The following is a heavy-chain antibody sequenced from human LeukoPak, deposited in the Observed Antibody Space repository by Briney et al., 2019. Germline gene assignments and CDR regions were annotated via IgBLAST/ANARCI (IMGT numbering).Heavy chain of an antibody. CDR2: INHSGST. J-gene: IGHJ5*02. CDR3: ARGRRDIVVVVAAPDWFDP. Sequence: SETLSLTCAVYGGSFSGYYWSWIRQPPGKGLEWIGEINHSGSTNYNPSLKSRVTISVDTSKNKFSLKLSSVTAADTAVYYCARGRRDIVVVVAAPDWFDPWGQGTLVTVSS. CDR1: GGSFSGYY. D-gene: IGHD2-15*01. V-gene: IGHV4-34*01.